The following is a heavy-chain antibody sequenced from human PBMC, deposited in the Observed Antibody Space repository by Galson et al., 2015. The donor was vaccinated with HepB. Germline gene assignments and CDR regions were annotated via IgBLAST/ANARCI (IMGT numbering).Heavy chain of an antibody. CDR3: ATDLTHYYGSGSYYSRFDY. V-gene: IGHV1-69*01. Sequence: CKASGGTFSSYAISWVRQAPGQGLEWMGGIIPIFGTANYAQKFQGRVTITADESTSTAYMELSSLRSEDTAVYYCATDLTHYYGSGSYYSRFDYWGQGTLVTVSS. J-gene: IGHJ4*02. CDR1: GGTFSSYA. CDR2: IIPIFGTA. D-gene: IGHD3-10*01.